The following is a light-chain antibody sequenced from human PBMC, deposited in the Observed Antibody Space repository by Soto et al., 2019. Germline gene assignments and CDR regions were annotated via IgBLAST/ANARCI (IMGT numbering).Light chain of an antibody. CDR1: QAITNY. Sequence: DIQMTQSPSSLFASVGARATIIGQPSQAITNYLNWYQQKPGKAPKFLIYDASNLEAGVPSRFSGSGSGTDFTFTISSLQPEDIATYYCQQYDNLPPLFTFGPGTKVDIK. CDR2: DAS. V-gene: IGKV1-33*01. CDR3: QQYDNLPPLFT. J-gene: IGKJ3*01.